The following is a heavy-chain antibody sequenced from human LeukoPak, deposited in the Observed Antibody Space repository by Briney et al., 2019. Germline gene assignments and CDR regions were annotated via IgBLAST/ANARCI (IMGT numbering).Heavy chain of an antibody. CDR3: ARDYYDSSGYQKAWFDY. Sequence: SVKVSCKASGGTFSRYAISWVRQAPGQGLEWMGGIIPIFGTANYAQKFQGRVTITTDESTSTAYMELSSLRSEDTAVYYCARDYYDSSGYQKAWFDYWGQGTLVTVSS. V-gene: IGHV1-69*05. CDR1: GGTFSRYA. D-gene: IGHD3-22*01. CDR2: IIPIFGTA. J-gene: IGHJ4*02.